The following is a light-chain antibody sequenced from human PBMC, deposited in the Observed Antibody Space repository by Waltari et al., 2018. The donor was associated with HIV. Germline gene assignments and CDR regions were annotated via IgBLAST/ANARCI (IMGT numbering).Light chain of an antibody. CDR1: SGHSSYA. CDR2: LNSDGSH. J-gene: IGLJ3*02. Sequence: QLVLTQSPSASASLGASVKLTSTLSSGHSSYAIAWHQQQPEKGPRYLMKLNSDGSHSKGDGIPDRFSGSSSGAERYLTISSLQSEDEADYYCQTWGTGILVFGGGTNLTVL. V-gene: IGLV4-69*01. CDR3: QTWGTGILV.